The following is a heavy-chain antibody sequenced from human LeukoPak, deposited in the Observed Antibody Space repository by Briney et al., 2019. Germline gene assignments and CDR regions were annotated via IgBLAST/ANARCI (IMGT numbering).Heavy chain of an antibody. CDR3: APQGG. D-gene: IGHD3-16*01. V-gene: IGHV3-7*01. J-gene: IGHJ4*02. CDR2: INLDGNEK. Sequence: GGSLRLSCVGSGFSFTDAWMSWVRQAPGKGLEWVANINLDGNEKFYVDSVKGRFTISRDNAHDSLYLQMNSLRDEDTAVYYCAPQGGWGQGTLVTVSS. CDR1: GFSFTDAW.